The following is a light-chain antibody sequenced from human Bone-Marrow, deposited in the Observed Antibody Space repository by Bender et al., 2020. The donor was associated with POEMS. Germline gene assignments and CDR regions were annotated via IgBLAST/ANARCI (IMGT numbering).Light chain of an antibody. CDR1: SSDVGSYNL. Sequence: QSALTQPASVSGSPGQSVTISCTGTSSDVGSYNLVSWYQHHSGKAPKLIISDVNNRPSGVSDRFSGSKSGNTASLTISGLQAEDEADYYCCSFTTSSTFVFGTGTKVTV. CDR3: CSFTTSSTFV. V-gene: IGLV2-14*02. J-gene: IGLJ1*01. CDR2: DVN.